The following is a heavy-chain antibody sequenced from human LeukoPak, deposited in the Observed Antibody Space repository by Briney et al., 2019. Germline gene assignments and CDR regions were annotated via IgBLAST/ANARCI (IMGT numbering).Heavy chain of an antibody. CDR1: GGSIGSGSYY. CDR2: ISYSGSI. D-gene: IGHD4/OR15-4a*01. Sequence: PSETLSLTCTVPGGSIGSGSYYWGWSRQPPGKGLEWIGSISYSGSIYYNPSLKSRVTISVDTSKNQLSLKLSAVTAADTAVYYCTTMYGDYYYMDVWGKGTTVTVSS. J-gene: IGHJ6*03. V-gene: IGHV4-39*01. CDR3: TTMYGDYYYMDV.